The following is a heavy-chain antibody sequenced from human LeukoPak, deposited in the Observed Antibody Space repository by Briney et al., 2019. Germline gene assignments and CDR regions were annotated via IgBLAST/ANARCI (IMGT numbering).Heavy chain of an antibody. CDR3: ATLSIGWAFDY. D-gene: IGHD6-19*01. CDR1: AYTFTCYY. Sequence: ASVTVSCKASAYTFTCYYMHWVRQAPGQGLEWMGWINPNSGGTNYAQKFQGRVTMTRDTSISTAYMELSRLRSDDTAVYYCATLSIGWAFDYWGQGTLVTVSS. CDR2: INPNSGGT. V-gene: IGHV1-2*02. J-gene: IGHJ4*02.